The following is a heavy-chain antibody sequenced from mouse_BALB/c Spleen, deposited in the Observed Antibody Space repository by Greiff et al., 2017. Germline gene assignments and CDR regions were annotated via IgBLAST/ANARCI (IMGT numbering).Heavy chain of an antibody. J-gene: IGHJ4*01. D-gene: IGHD1-1*01. Sequence: VQLQQSGPELVKPGASVKVSCKASGYAFTSYNMYWVKQSHGKSLEWIGYIDPYNGGTSYNQKFKGKATLTVDKSSSTAYMHLNSLTSEDSAVYYCARRLYYGSSYAMDYWGQGTSVTVSS. CDR3: ARRLYYGSSYAMDY. CDR2: IDPYNGGT. CDR1: GYAFTSYN. V-gene: IGHV1S135*01.